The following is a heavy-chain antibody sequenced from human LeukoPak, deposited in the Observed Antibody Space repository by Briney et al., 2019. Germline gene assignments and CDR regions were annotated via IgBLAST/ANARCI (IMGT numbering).Heavy chain of an antibody. D-gene: IGHD1-26*01. CDR2: IYHSGST. Sequence: SQTLSLTCTVSGGSISSGGYYWSWIRQPPGKGLEWIGYIYHSGSTYYNPSLKSRVTISVDRSKNQFSLKLSSVTAADTAVYYCARDASGSYYRAFDAFDIWGQGTMVTVSS. J-gene: IGHJ3*02. V-gene: IGHV4-30-2*01. CDR3: ARDASGSYYRAFDAFDI. CDR1: GGSISSGGYY.